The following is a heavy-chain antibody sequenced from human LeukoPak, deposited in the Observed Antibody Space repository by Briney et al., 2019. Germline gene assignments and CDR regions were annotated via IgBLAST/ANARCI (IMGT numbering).Heavy chain of an antibody. D-gene: IGHD3-10*01. J-gene: IGHJ5*02. CDR3: ARVNYRSGSHSSWFDP. CDR1: GGSIRGNY. V-gene: IGHV4-59*08. Sequence: SETLSLTCTVSGGSIRGNYWTWIREPPGKGLEWIGYIPDSGSPNYNPSLKGRVTISLDTSRNQFSLNLASVTAADTAVYYCARVNYRSGSHSSWFDPWGQGTVVTVCS. CDR2: IPDSGSP.